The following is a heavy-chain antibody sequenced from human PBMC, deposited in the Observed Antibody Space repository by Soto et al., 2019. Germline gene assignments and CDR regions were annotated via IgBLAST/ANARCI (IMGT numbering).Heavy chain of an antibody. CDR3: ARSEATGLDY. D-gene: IGHD1-26*01. CDR2: AHHSGRT. J-gene: IGHJ4*02. Sequence: VQLQESGPGLVKPSGTLSLTCTVSGGSMNSSNWWNWVRQSPGKGLEWIGEAHHSGRTNYNPSLKSRVTISVDKSKNHFSLKLSSVTAADTAVYYCARSEATGLDYWGQGTLVTVSS. V-gene: IGHV4-4*02. CDR1: GGSMNSSNW.